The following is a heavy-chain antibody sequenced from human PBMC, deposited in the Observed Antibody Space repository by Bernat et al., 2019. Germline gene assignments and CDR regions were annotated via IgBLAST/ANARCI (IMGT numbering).Heavy chain of an antibody. CDR2: IIPIFGTA. CDR3: ARGGAARFLAVDWFDP. Sequence: QVQLVQSGAEVKKPGSSVKVSCKASGGTFSSYAISWVRRAPGQGLEWMGGIIPIFGTANYAQKFQGRVTITADKSTSTTYMELSSLRSEDTAVYYCARGGAARFLAVDWFDPWGQGTLVTVSS. CDR1: GGTFSSYA. D-gene: IGHD6-6*01. J-gene: IGHJ5*02. V-gene: IGHV1-69*06.